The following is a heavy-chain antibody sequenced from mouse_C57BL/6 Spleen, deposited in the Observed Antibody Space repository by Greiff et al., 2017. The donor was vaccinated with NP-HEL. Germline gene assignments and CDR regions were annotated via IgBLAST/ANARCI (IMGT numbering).Heavy chain of an antibody. J-gene: IGHJ3*01. D-gene: IGHD1-1*01. CDR1: GYTFTEYT. CDR3: ARHEEDYYGSSYAWFGD. V-gene: IGHV1-62-2*01. Sequence: VQLQQSGAELVKPGASVKLSCKASGYTFTEYTIHWVKQRSGQGLEWIGWFYPGSGSIKYNEKFKDKATLTADKSSSTVYMELSRLTSEDSAVYFVARHEEDYYGSSYAWFGDWGKGTLVTVSA. CDR2: FYPGSGSI.